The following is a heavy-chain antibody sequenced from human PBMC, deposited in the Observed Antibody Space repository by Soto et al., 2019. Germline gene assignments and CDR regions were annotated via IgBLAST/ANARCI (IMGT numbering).Heavy chain of an antibody. D-gene: IGHD1-26*01. V-gene: IGHV1-46*01. CDR2: INPSGGYT. CDR1: GYTFSSYY. J-gene: IGHJ4*01. CDR3: AKATRSVGLTRFYFDY. Sequence: ASVKVSCKASGYTFSSYYMNWVRQAPGQGLEWLGIINPSGGYTTYAQRFLGRVTMTSDTSTSTVHMELGSLTSEDTAVYYCAKATRSVGLTRFYFDYWGHGSLVTVSS.